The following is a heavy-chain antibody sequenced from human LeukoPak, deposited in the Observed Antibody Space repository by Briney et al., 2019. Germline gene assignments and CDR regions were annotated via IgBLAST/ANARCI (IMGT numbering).Heavy chain of an antibody. J-gene: IGHJ4*02. Sequence: ASVKVSCKASGYTFTGYCMHWVRQAPGQGPEWMGWINPNSGGTNYAQKFQGKVTMTRDTSISTAYMELSRLRSDDTAVYYCARDNSISGVDYWGQGTLVTVSS. D-gene: IGHD1-14*01. V-gene: IGHV1-2*02. CDR2: INPNSGGT. CDR1: GYTFTGYC. CDR3: ARDNSISGVDY.